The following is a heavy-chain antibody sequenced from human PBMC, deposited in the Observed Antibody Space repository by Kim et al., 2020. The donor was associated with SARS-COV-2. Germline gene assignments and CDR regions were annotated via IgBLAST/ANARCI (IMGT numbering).Heavy chain of an antibody. Sequence: GGSLRLSCAASGFTFSSYSMNWVRQAPGKGLEWVSSISSSSSYIYYADSVKGRFTISRDNAKNSLYLQMNSLRAEDTAVYYCARDFGYCSGGSCAIDYWGQGTLVTVSS. J-gene: IGHJ4*02. D-gene: IGHD2-15*01. CDR1: GFTFSSYS. CDR2: ISSSSSYI. V-gene: IGHV3-21*01. CDR3: ARDFGYCSGGSCAIDY.